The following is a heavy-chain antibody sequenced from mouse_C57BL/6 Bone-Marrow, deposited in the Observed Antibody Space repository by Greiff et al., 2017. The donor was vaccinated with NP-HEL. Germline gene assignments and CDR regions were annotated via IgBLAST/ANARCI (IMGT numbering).Heavy chain of an antibody. CDR2: INHDGSST. Sequence: EVQGVESEGGLVQPGSSMKLSCTTSGFTFSDYYMAWVRQVPEKGLDWVANINHDGSSTYYLDSLKSRFIISRDTAKNILYLQMSSLKSEDTATYYCAREGGLRRRTYAMDNWGQGTSVTVSS. D-gene: IGHD2-4*01. J-gene: IGHJ4*01. V-gene: IGHV5-16*01. CDR3: AREGGLRRRTYAMDN. CDR1: GFTFSDYY.